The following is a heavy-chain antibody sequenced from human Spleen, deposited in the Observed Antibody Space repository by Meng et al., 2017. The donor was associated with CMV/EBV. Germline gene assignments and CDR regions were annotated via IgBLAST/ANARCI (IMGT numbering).Heavy chain of an antibody. J-gene: IGHJ6*02. CDR3: AKDRQAQLDGMDV. CDR2: ISGSASNT. V-gene: IGHV3-23*01. D-gene: IGHD6-6*01. CDR1: GFTFRSYA. Sequence: GESLKISCAASGFTFRSYAMSWVRQAPGKGLEWVSVISGSASNTYYADSVKGRFTVSRDNSKDTLYLQMNSLRAEDTAVYYCAKDRQAQLDGMDVWGQGTTVTVSS.